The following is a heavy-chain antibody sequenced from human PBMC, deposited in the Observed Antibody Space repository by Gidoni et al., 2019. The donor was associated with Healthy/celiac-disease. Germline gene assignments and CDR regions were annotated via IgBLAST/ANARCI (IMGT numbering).Heavy chain of an antibody. Sequence: EVQLVESGGGLVQPGGSLRLSCAASGFTFSSYAMSWVRQAPGKGLEWVSAISGSGGSTYYADSVKGRFTISRDNSKNTLYLQMNSLRAEDTAVYYCAKPSSIAVAGTKAPGWLVPDDYWGQGTLVTVSS. CDR1: GFTFSSYA. CDR2: ISGSGGST. V-gene: IGHV3-23*04. J-gene: IGHJ4*02. CDR3: AKPSSIAVAGTKAPGWLVPDDY. D-gene: IGHD6-19*01.